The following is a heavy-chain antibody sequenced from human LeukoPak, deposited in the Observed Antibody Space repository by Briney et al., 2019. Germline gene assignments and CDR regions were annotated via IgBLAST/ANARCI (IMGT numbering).Heavy chain of an antibody. D-gene: IGHD3-16*01. V-gene: IGHV4-31*03. CDR2: IYSSGST. CDR1: GDSMTSGAYY. CDR3: ARDMTSHRFDP. J-gene: IGHJ5*02. Sequence: SQTLSLTCTVSGDSMTSGAYYWSWIRQRPGEGLEWIGFIYSSGSTYYNPSLKSRLKISVDTPKNQFSLQLSSVTAADTAVYYCARDMTSHRFDPWGQGTLVTVSS.